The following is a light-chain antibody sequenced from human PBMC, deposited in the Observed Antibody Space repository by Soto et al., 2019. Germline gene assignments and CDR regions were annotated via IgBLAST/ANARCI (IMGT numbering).Light chain of an antibody. J-gene: IGLJ3*02. CDR1: SSDVGGYNY. V-gene: IGLV2-14*01. Sequence: QSALTQPASVSESPGQSITISCTGTSSDVGGYNYVSWYQQHPGKAPKLMIYEVSNRPSGVSNRFSGSKSGNTASLTISGRQAEDDADYYCSSYTSSSTRGVFGGGTKLTVL. CDR2: EVS. CDR3: SSYTSSSTRGV.